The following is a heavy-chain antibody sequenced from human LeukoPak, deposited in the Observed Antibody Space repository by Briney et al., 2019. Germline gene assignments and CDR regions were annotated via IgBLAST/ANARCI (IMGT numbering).Heavy chain of an antibody. Sequence: PGGSLRLSCAASGFTFSSYAMSWVRQAPGKGLEWVSAISGSGGSTYYADSAKGRFTISRDNSKNTLYLQMNSLRAEDTAVYYCAKDRKYQLLRDAFDIWGQGTMVTVSS. CDR1: GFTFSSYA. V-gene: IGHV3-23*01. J-gene: IGHJ3*02. D-gene: IGHD2-2*01. CDR3: AKDRKYQLLRDAFDI. CDR2: ISGSGGST.